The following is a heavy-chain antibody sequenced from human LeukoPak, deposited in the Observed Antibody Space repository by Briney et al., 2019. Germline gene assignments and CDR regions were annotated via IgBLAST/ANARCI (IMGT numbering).Heavy chain of an antibody. V-gene: IGHV4-59*01. CDR1: GGSISSYY. Sequence: SETLSLTCTVSGGSISSYYWSWIRQPPGKGLEWIGYIYYSGSTNYNPSLKSRVTISVDTSKNQFSLKLGSVTAADTAVYYCARGIESYGDYGYWGQGILVTVSS. J-gene: IGHJ4*02. CDR2: IYYSGST. CDR3: ARGIESYGDYGY. D-gene: IGHD4-17*01.